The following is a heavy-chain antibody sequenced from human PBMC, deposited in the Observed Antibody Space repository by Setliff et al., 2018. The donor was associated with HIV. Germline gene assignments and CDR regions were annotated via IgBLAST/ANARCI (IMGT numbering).Heavy chain of an antibody. CDR3: ATDRGTY. CDR1: GFTFSSYG. CDR2: ISSSSNTI. Sequence: PGGSLRLSCAASGFTFSSYGIHWVRQTPGKGLEWISYISSSSNTIYYADSVKGRFTISRDNAKNSLYLQMNSLRAEDTAVYYCATDRGTYWGQGTLVTVSS. J-gene: IGHJ4*02. V-gene: IGHV3-48*04. D-gene: IGHD1-7*01.